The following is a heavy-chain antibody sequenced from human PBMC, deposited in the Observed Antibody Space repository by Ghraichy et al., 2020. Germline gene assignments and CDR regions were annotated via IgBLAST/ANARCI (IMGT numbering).Heavy chain of an antibody. CDR3: ARRGRGYSLYYYGLDV. V-gene: IGHV4-59*08. Sequence: ETLSLICSVPGGSIRPHYWSWIRQPPGKGLEWSGYVHYSGGTDYDPSHKSRISISLDTSKNQFSLTLTSVTAADTAIYYCARRGRGYSLYYYGLDVWGQGTTVTVSS. CDR1: GGSIRPHY. CDR2: VHYSGGT. D-gene: IGHD5-18*01. J-gene: IGHJ6*02.